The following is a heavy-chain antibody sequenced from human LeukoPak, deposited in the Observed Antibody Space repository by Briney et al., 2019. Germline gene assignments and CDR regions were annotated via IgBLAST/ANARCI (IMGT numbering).Heavy chain of an antibody. CDR3: ARAVPWYYFDY. J-gene: IGHJ4*02. D-gene: IGHD2-8*02. V-gene: IGHV4-34*01. CDR2: INHSGST. CDR1: GGSFSGYY. Sequence: SETLSLTCAVHGGSFSGYYWSWVRQPPGKGLEWIGEINHSGSTNYYPSLKSRVTISVDTSKNQFSLKLSSVTAADTAVYYCARAVPWYYFDYWGQGTLVTVSS.